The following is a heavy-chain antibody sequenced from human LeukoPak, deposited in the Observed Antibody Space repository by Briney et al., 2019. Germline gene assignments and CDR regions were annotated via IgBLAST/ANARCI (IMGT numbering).Heavy chain of an antibody. CDR2: ISSSGSTI. V-gene: IGHV3-11*01. D-gene: IGHD6-13*01. Sequence: GGSLRLSCAASGFTFSDYYMSWIRQAPGKGLEWVSYISSSGSTIYYADSVKGRFTISRDNAKSSLYLQMNSLRAEDTAVYYCARDLRNRRQLVQLDYWGQGTLVTVSS. CDR3: ARDLRNRRQLVQLDY. J-gene: IGHJ4*02. CDR1: GFTFSDYY.